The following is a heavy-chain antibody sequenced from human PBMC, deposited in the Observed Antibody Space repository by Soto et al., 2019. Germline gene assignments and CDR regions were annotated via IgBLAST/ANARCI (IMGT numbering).Heavy chain of an antibody. CDR3: AREAIVLRYFDWLGSWFDP. D-gene: IGHD3-9*01. J-gene: IGHJ5*02. CDR2: INPSGGST. V-gene: IGHV1-46*03. CDR1: GYTFTSYY. Sequence: ASVKVSCKASGYTFTSYYMHWVRQAPGQGLEWMGIINPSGGSTSYAQKFQGRVTMTRDTSTSTVYTELSSLRSEDTAVYYCAREAIVLRYFDWLGSWFDPWGQGTLVTVSS.